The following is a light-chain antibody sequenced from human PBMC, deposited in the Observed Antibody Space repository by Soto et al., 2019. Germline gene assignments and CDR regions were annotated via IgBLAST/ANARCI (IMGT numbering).Light chain of an antibody. J-gene: IGLJ3*02. CDR3: SSYTSSNTVV. Sequence: QSVLTQPASVSGSPGQSITISCTGTSSDVGGYNFVSWYHQHPGKAPKLMIYEVSNRPSGVSNRFSGSKSGNTASLTISGLQAEDEADYYCSSYTSSNTVVFGGGTQLTVL. CDR2: EVS. CDR1: SSDVGGYNF. V-gene: IGLV2-14*01.